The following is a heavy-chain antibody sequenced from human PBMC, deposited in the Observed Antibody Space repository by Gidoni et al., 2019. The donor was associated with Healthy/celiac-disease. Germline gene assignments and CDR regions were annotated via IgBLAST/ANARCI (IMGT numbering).Heavy chain of an antibody. J-gene: IGHJ4*02. V-gene: IGHV3-30*18. CDR2: ISYDGSNK. Sequence: QVQLVESGGGVVQPGRSLRLSCASSGFPFSSYGMHWVRQAPGKGLEWVAVISYDGSNKYYADSVKGRFTISRDNSKNTLYLQMNSLRAEDTAVYYCAKDAINYYYGSGSYFDYWGQGTLVTVSS. CDR1: GFPFSSYG. D-gene: IGHD3-10*01. CDR3: AKDAINYYYGSGSYFDY.